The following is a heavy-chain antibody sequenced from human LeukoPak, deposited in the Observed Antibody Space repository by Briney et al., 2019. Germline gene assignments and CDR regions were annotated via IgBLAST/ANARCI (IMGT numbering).Heavy chain of an antibody. CDR3: AKDRGGGRDAFDI. D-gene: IGHD3-10*01. Sequence: SETLSLTCTVSGDSISSYAWSWIRRPPGKGLEWIGDISRSGDTNYSPSLKSRLTISVDMSKNQFSRKLRSVTAADTAVYYCAKDRGGGRDAFDIWGQGTVVTVSS. V-gene: IGHV4-59*01. CDR1: GDSISSYA. J-gene: IGHJ3*02. CDR2: ISRSGDT.